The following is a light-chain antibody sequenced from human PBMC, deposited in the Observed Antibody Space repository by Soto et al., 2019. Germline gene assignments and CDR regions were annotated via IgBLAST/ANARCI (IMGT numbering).Light chain of an antibody. CDR1: SSNVGGYDY. V-gene: IGLV2-14*01. J-gene: IGLJ1*01. CDR3: SSYTSSGTYV. Sequence: QSALTQPASVSGSAGQSITISCTGTSSNVGGYDYVSWYQQHPGTAPKVMIYEVRYRPSGVSNRFSGSKSGNTASLTISGLQAEDEADYYCSSYTSSGTYVFGTGTKVTVL. CDR2: EVR.